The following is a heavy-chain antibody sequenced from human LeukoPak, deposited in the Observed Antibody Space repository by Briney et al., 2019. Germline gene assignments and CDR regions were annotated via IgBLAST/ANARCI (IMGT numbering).Heavy chain of an antibody. CDR2: INPKSGGT. D-gene: IGHD3-22*01. Sequence: ASVTVSCTTSGHTFTGYYMHWVRQAPGQGLEWMGRINPKSGGTNYAQKFQGRVTMTRDTSINTAYMEVGRLRSDDTAVYYCARAAHYDSSGYYYYGMDVWGQGTTVTVSS. J-gene: IGHJ6*02. CDR1: GHTFTGYY. CDR3: ARAAHYDSSGYYYYGMDV. V-gene: IGHV1-2*06.